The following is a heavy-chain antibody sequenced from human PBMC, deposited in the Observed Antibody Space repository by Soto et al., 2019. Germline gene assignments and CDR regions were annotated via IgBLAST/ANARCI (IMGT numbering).Heavy chain of an antibody. J-gene: IGHJ5*02. V-gene: IGHV4-59*12. CDR3: ARVSRNLVRGVFKVWVDP. Sequence: SETLSLTCSVSGASISSYYWSWFRQPPGKGLEWIGYVYYTGNTNYNPSLRSRVTVSGDTSSNQFSLKLTSVTAADTAMYYCARVSRNLVRGVFKVWVDPWGPGTPVT. D-gene: IGHD3-10*01. CDR1: GASISSYY. CDR2: VYYTGNT.